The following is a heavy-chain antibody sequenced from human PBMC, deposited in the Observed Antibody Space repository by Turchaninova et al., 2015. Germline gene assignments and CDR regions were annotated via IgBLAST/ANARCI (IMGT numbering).Heavy chain of an antibody. V-gene: IGHV4-30-4*01. CDR1: GGSISSVDHS. D-gene: IGHD2-15*01. CDR2: IYYSGST. Sequence: QVQLQESGPGLVKPSQTLSLTCTVSGGSISSVDHSWSWIRQHPGKGMEWTGNIYYSGSTYYNPSLMSRVTISGDTSKNQFSLKLSSVTDADTAVYYCARGWDYWGQGTLVTVSS. J-gene: IGHJ4*02. CDR3: ARGWDY.